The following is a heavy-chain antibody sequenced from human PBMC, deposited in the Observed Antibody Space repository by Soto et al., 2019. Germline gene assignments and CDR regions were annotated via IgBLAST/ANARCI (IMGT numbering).Heavy chain of an antibody. Sequence: QVQLQESGPGLVKPSGTLSLTCAVSDGSISTSDWWSWIRQSPGKGLEWMGERYHSGAINYSPSLTSRLTISVDKAKNQFSLKLTSVTAADTAMYYCARARSRDGSHYDYWGQGTLVTVSS. CDR3: ARARSRDGSHYDY. CDR1: DGSISTSDW. D-gene: IGHD3-10*01. J-gene: IGHJ4*02. V-gene: IGHV4-4*02. CDR2: RYHSGAI.